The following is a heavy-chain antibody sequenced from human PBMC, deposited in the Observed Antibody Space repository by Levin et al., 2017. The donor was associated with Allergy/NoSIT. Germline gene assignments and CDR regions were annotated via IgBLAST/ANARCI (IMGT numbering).Heavy chain of an antibody. Sequence: GGSLRLSCAASGFTFSSYGMHWVRQAPGKGLEWVAVISYDGSNKYYADSVKGRFTISRDNSKNTLYLQMNSLRAEDTAVYYCAKGYSNYYYYGMDVWGQGTTVTVSS. V-gene: IGHV3-30*18. CDR2: ISYDGSNK. D-gene: IGHD4-11*01. CDR1: GFTFSSYG. J-gene: IGHJ6*02. CDR3: AKGYSNYYYYGMDV.